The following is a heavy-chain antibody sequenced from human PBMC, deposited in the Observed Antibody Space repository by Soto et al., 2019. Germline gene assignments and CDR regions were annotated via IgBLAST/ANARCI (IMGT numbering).Heavy chain of an antibody. J-gene: IGHJ5*02. CDR1: GYTSTNND. CDR2: MNTNTNTT. Sequence: GASVKVSCKASGYTSTNNDINCVLQSPGQGLEWIGWMNTNTNTTDSAEVFEGRVSLTWDTSISTAYMQLNSLKIDDTAVYYCAREVVETSSLWLDPWGQGTLVTVSS. V-gene: IGHV1-8*01. CDR3: AREVVETSSLWLDP. D-gene: IGHD6-6*01.